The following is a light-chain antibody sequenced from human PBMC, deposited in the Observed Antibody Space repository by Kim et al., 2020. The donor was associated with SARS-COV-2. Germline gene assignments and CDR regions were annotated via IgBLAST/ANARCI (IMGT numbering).Light chain of an antibody. Sequence: PGKTARITCGGNKIGSKSVHWYQQKPGQAPVLVIYYDSDRPSGIPERFSGSNSGNTATLTISRVEAGDEADYYCQVWDSSSDHPYVFGTGTKVTVL. CDR1: KIGSKS. J-gene: IGLJ1*01. CDR3: QVWDSSSDHPYV. V-gene: IGLV3-21*04. CDR2: YDS.